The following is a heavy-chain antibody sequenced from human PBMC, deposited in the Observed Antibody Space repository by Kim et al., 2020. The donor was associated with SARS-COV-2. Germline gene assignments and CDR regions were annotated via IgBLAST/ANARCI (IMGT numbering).Heavy chain of an antibody. Sequence: SETLSLTCTVSGGSISSYNWSWIRQPPGKGLEWIGNVYYSGSTNYNPSLKSRVTISVDTSKNQFSLKLSSVTAADTAVYYCARGVKWFPFWGQGTLVTVSS. V-gene: IGHV4-59*01. CDR1: GGSISSYN. D-gene: IGHD3-22*01. J-gene: IGHJ4*02. CDR3: ARGVKWFPF. CDR2: VYYSGST.